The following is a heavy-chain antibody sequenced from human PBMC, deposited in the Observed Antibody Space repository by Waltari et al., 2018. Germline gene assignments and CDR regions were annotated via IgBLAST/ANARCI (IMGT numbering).Heavy chain of an antibody. D-gene: IGHD6-13*01. Sequence: QVQLQQWGAGLLKPSETLSLTCAVYGGSFSGYYWSWIRQPPGKGLEWIGEINQSGSTNYNPSLKSRVTISVDTSKNQFSLKLSSVTAADTAVYYCARRGGSSKDYYYMDVWGKGTTVTVSS. CDR2: INQSGST. CDR3: ARRGGSSKDYYYMDV. CDR1: GGSFSGYY. V-gene: IGHV4-34*01. J-gene: IGHJ6*03.